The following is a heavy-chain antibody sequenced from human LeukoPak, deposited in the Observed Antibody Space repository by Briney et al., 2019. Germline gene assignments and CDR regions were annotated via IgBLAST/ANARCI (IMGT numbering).Heavy chain of an antibody. CDR2: ISSSSSDI. V-gene: IGHV3-21*01. CDR1: GFTFSSYS. CDR3: ARSPRDYYGSGSYSPYFDY. Sequence: PGGSLRLSCAASGFTFSSYSMNWVRQAPGKGLEWVSSISSSSSDIYYADSVKGRFTISRDNAKNSLYLQMNSLRAEDTAVYYCARSPRDYYGSGSYSPYFDYWGQGTLVTVSS. D-gene: IGHD3-10*01. J-gene: IGHJ4*02.